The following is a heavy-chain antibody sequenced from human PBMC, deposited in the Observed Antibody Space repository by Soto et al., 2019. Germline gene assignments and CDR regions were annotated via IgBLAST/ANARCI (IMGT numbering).Heavy chain of an antibody. V-gene: IGHV1-18*01. CDR2: SSGYDGNT. CDR3: AKDRRLQTGSWQDVEH. Sequence: QIQLVQSGAEVKKPGASVKVSCKASGYTFSSYGISWVRQAPGQGLEWMVWSSGYDGNTNYPKKLPGRVTMTTDTSTNTAYMVLRNLRCDETAVYYCAKDRRLQTGSWQDVEHWGQGTLVNVS. CDR1: GYTFSSYG. J-gene: IGHJ5*02. D-gene: IGHD1-26*01.